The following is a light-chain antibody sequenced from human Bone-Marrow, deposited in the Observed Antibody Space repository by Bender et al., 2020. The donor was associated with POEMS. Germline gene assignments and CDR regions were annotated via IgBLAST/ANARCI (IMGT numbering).Light chain of an antibody. Sequence: QSVVTQPPSLSEAPRQRVTISCSAGSSNIGDNPVNWYQQVPGMAPKLLIYYDDLLTPGVSDRFSASKSGTSASLAISELQSEDEALYYCSAWDDSLSGWVFGGGTKLTVL. CDR2: YDD. J-gene: IGLJ3*02. V-gene: IGLV1-36*01. CDR3: SAWDDSLSGWV. CDR1: SSNIGDNP.